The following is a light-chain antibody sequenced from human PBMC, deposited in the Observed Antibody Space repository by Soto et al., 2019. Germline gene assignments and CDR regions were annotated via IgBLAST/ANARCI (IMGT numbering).Light chain of an antibody. Sequence: QAVVTQEPSLTVSPGGTVTLTCTSGTGAVTSDHYPNWFQQKPGQAPRSLIYSISNRHSWTPARFSGSLLGAKAALTLSGVQPEDEAEYYCLLYYGGVYVFGTGTKVTV. CDR1: TGAVTSDHY. CDR2: SIS. CDR3: LLYYGGVYV. J-gene: IGLJ1*01. V-gene: IGLV7-43*01.